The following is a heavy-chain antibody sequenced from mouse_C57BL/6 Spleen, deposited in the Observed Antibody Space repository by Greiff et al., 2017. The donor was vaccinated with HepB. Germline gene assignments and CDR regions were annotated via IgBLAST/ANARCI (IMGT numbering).Heavy chain of an antibody. CDR3: TPYYYGSDY. V-gene: IGHV1-15*01. CDR2: IDPETGGT. J-gene: IGHJ2*01. D-gene: IGHD1-1*01. CDR1: GYTFTDYE. Sequence: QVQLQQSGAELVRPGASVTLSCKASGYTFTDYEMHWVKQTPVHGLEWIGAIDPETGGTAYNQKFKGKAILTADKSSSTAYMELRSLTSEDSAVYYCTPYYYGSDYWGQGTTLTVSS.